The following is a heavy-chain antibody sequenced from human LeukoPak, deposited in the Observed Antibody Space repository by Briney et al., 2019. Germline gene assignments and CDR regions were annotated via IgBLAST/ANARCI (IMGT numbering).Heavy chain of an antibody. V-gene: IGHV3-23*01. CDR3: ARLQGIAVAGGFGY. CDR1: GFTFSSYG. Sequence: GGSLRLSCAASGFTFSSYGMSWVRQAPGKGLEWVSAISGSGDRTYYADSVKGRFTISRDNSKNTLYLQMNSLRAEDTAVYYCARLQGIAVAGGFGYWGQGTLVTVSS. J-gene: IGHJ4*02. D-gene: IGHD6-19*01. CDR2: ISGSGDRT.